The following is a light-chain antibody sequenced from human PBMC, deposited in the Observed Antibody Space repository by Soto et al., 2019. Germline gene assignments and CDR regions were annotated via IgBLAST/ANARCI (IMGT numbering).Light chain of an antibody. Sequence: EIVLTQSPGILSLSPGERATLSCRASQSVPSSYLAWYQQKPGQAPRLLIFTASTRATGIPDRFSGSGFGTDFTLTFSRLEPEDSAVYYCQQYGTAPLTFGGGAKLEI. J-gene: IGKJ4*01. CDR1: QSVPSSY. CDR2: TAS. V-gene: IGKV3-20*01. CDR3: QQYGTAPLT.